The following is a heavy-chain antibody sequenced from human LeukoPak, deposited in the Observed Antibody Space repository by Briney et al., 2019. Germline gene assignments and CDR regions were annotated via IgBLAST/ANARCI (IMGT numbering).Heavy chain of an antibody. CDR2: INPNSGGT. CDR1: GYTFTGYY. J-gene: IGHJ3*02. CDR3: AREAVQLWLRAFDI. D-gene: IGHD5-18*01. Sequence: GASVKVSCKASGYTFTGYYMHWVRQAPGQGLEWMGWINPNSGGTNYAQKFQGWVTMTRDTSISTAYMELSRLRSDDTAVYYCAREAVQLWLRAFDIWGQGTMVTVSS. V-gene: IGHV1-2*04.